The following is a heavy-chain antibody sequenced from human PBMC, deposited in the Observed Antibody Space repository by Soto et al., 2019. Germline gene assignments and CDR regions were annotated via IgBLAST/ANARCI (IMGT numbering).Heavy chain of an antibody. CDR1: GDTFSTYT. CDR2: IIPRSATS. CDR3: AREGLVLVPTTVNSDYCYSARDV. Sequence: QVQLVQSGAEVKKPGSSVKVSCKASGDTFSTYTITWMRQAPGQGLEWMGGIIPRSATSNYAQKLQGRVTITAVESTNPAAMELSSLRSGHTAVYYSAREGLVLVPTTVNSDYCYSARDVWGQGTTVTVSS. D-gene: IGHD2-2*01. J-gene: IGHJ6*02. V-gene: IGHV1-69*12.